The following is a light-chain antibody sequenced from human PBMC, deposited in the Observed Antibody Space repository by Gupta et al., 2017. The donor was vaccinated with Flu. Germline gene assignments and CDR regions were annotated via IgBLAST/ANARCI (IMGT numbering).Light chain of an antibody. CDR2: VEGSGSY. CDR3: ETWDGNTWV. J-gene: IGLJ3*02. CDR1: SGHNNYI. V-gene: IGLV4-60*03. Sequence: QPVVTQPSSASASLGSSVKLTCTLSSGHNNYIIAWHQQQPGKAPRYLMKVEGSGSYNKGSGVPDRFSGSRSGADRYLTISKLQAEDEDDYYCETWDGNTWVFGGGTKLTVL.